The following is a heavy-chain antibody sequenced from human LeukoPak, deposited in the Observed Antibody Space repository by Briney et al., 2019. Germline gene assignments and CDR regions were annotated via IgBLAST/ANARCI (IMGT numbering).Heavy chain of an antibody. Sequence: SETLSLTCTVSGGSISSGSFYWGWIRQPPGKGLEWIGSIYYRGSTFYNPSLTSRVTMSVDTPKNQLSLRLSSVTAADTAVYYCARGGDIVVVVAATGAFDIWGQGTMVTVSS. J-gene: IGHJ3*02. CDR2: IYYRGST. CDR1: GGSISSGSFY. V-gene: IGHV4-39*01. D-gene: IGHD2-15*01. CDR3: ARGGDIVVVVAATGAFDI.